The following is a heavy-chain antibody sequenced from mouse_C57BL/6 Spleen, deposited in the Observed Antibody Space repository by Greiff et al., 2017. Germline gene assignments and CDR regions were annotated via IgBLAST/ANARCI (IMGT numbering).Heavy chain of an antibody. CDR2: IYPRSGNT. J-gene: IGHJ3*01. Sequence: QVQLQQSGAELARPGASVKLSCKASGYTFTSYGISWVKQRTGPGLEWIGEIYPRSGNTYYNEKFKGKATLTADKSSSTAYMELRSLTSEDSAVYFCARADSSGYGFAYWGQGTLVTVSA. CDR1: GYTFTSYG. V-gene: IGHV1-81*01. CDR3: ARADSSGYGFAY. D-gene: IGHD3-2*02.